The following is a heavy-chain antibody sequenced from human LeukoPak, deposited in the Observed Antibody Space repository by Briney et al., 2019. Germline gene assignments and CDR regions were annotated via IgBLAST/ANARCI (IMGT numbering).Heavy chain of an antibody. CDR3: GRDFRDSLDY. CDR2: INPDSGGT. Sequence: ASVKVSCKASGYIFTGYYMHWVRQAPGQGLEWMGWINPDSGGTNFAQKFQGRVTMTRDTSISTAYMELSRLRSDDTAVYYCGRDFRDSLDYWGQGTLVTVSS. J-gene: IGHJ4*02. V-gene: IGHV1-2*02. CDR1: GYIFTGYY.